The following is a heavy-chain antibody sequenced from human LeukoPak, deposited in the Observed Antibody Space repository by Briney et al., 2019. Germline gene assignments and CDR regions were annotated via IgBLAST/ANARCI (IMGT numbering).Heavy chain of an antibody. V-gene: IGHV1-2*02. CDR1: GYTFIDYY. CDR3: AKNMGYGDYWYFDL. CDR2: INPNSGGT. J-gene: IGHJ2*01. D-gene: IGHD4-17*01. Sequence: VASVKVSCKASGYTFIDYYIHWVRQAPGEGLEWMGWINPNSGGTNYAQKFQDSVTMTRDTSISTAYMELTRLNSDDTAVYYCAKNMGYGDYWYFDLWGRGTLVTVSS.